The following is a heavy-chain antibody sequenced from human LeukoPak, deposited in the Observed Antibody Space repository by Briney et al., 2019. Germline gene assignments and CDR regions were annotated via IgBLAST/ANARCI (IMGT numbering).Heavy chain of an antibody. J-gene: IGHJ5*02. Sequence: PGGSLRLSCVASGFTFSSYSMNWVRQAPGKGLEWVSYISSSSSTIYYADSVKGRFTISRDNAKNSLYLQMNSLRAEDTAVYYCARGGCSGFCNWFDPWGQGTLVTVSS. V-gene: IGHV3-48*04. CDR3: ARGGCSGFCNWFDP. D-gene: IGHD2-15*01. CDR2: ISSSSSTI. CDR1: GFTFSSYS.